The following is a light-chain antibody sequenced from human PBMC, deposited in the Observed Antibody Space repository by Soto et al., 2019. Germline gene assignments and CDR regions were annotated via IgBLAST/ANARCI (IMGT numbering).Light chain of an antibody. CDR2: NSY. V-gene: IGLV1-44*01. CDR3: ASWDDNLKTLL. Sequence: QSVLTQPPSASETPEQRVIISCSGGTSNIGTNSVTWDQHLPGTAPKLLIYNSYQRPSGVPDRFSGSKSGTSASLAISGLQSEDEADYYCASWDDNLKTLLFGGGTKLTVL. CDR1: TSNIGTNS. J-gene: IGLJ2*01.